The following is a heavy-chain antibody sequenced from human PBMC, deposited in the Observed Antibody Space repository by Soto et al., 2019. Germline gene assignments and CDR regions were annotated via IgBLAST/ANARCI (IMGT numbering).Heavy chain of an antibody. CDR2: ISAYNGNT. V-gene: IGHV1-18*01. D-gene: IGHD1-26*01. J-gene: IGHJ3*02. CDR3: ARDRGCGTAAFDI. Sequence: QVQLVQSGAEVKKPGASVKVSCKASGYTFTSFGISWVRQAPGQGLEWMGWISAYNGNTNYAENLQGRVTMTTDTSTSTAYMELGSVRSDDSAVYYCARDRGCGTAAFDIWGQGTMVIVSS. CDR1: GYTFTSFG.